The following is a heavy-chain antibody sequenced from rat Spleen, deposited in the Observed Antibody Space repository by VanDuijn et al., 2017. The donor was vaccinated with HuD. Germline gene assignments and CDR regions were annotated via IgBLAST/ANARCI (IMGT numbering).Heavy chain of an antibody. D-gene: IGHD1-10*01. Sequence: QVQLKESGPGLVQPSQTLSLTCTVSGFSLTSNGVSWVRQPPGKGLEWIAAISSGGSTYYNSALKSRLSISRDTSKSQVFLKMNSLQTEDTAIYFCTVYNNYGDYWGQGVMVTVSS. V-gene: IGHV2S12*01. J-gene: IGHJ2*01. CDR1: GFSLTSNG. CDR3: TVYNNYGDY. CDR2: ISSGGST.